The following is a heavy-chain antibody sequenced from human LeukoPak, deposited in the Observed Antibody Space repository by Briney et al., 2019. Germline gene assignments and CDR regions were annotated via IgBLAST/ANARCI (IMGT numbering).Heavy chain of an antibody. D-gene: IGHD2-15*01. CDR1: GVSIGDPPDH. CDR2: IYSFGGS. CDR3: AKGTPVAS. Sequence: SETLSLTCSVSGVSIGDPPDHWTWIRQPPRKGLEGIGTIYSFGGSHSSPSLQSRVTLSLYTSKNQFSLRLTSVTAADTAVYFCAKGTPVASWGPGILVTVSS. J-gene: IGHJ4*02. V-gene: IGHV4-39*07.